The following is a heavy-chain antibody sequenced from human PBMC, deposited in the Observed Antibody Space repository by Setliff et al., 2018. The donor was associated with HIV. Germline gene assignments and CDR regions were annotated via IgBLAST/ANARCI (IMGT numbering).Heavy chain of an antibody. CDR1: GFTLSDRH. V-gene: IGHV3-7*01. CDR3: AKVEAIRGVIVSDYYYYGMDV. CDR2: INRDGSEI. J-gene: IGHJ6*02. Sequence: GESLKISCAGSGFTLSDRHMDWVRQAPGKGLEWVASINRDGSEIHYVGSVQGRFTISRDNSKNTLYLQMNSLRAEDTAVYYCAKVEAIRGVIVSDYYYYGMDVWGQGTTVTVSS. D-gene: IGHD3-10*01.